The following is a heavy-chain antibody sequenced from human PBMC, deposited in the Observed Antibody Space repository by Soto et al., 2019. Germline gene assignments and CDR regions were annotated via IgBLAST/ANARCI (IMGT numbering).Heavy chain of an antibody. D-gene: IGHD3-3*01. V-gene: IGHV2-70*11. CDR1: GFSLSTSGMC. Sequence: SGPTLVNPTQTLTLTCTFSGFSLSTSGMCVSWIRQPPGKALEWLARIDWDDDKYYSTSLKTRLTISKDTSKNQVVLTMTNMDPVDTATYYCARIRHDFWSGSYYYYGMDVWGQGTTVTVS. J-gene: IGHJ6*02. CDR2: IDWDDDK. CDR3: ARIRHDFWSGSYYYYGMDV.